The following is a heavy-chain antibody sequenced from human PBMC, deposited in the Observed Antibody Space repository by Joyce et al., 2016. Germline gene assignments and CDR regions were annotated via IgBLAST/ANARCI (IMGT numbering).Heavy chain of an antibody. CDR2: FDPEDGET. CDR1: GYTLTELA. V-gene: IGHV1-24*01. J-gene: IGHJ4*02. D-gene: IGHD3-10*01. Sequence: QVQLVQSGAEVRKPGASVRVSCKVSGYTLTELAMHWVRQAPGKGLEWMGGFDPEDGETIYDQKFQGRVTMTEDTSTDTAYMELSSLRSEDTAVYYCAAGYKEELLWLGEFGYWGQGTLVTVSS. CDR3: AAGYKEELLWLGEFGY.